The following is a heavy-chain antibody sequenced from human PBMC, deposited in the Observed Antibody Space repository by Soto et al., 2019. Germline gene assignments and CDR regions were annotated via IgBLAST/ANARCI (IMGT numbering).Heavy chain of an antibody. CDR1: GGSISSSSYY. CDR3: AREDSAHIAAAGTGAFDI. Sequence: SETLSLTCTVSGGSISSSSYYWGWIRQPPGKGLEWIGSIFYSGSTYYNPSLKSRVTISVDTSKNQFSLKLSSVTAADTAVYYCAREDSAHIAAAGTGAFDIWGQGTMVTVSS. CDR2: IFYSGST. J-gene: IGHJ3*02. V-gene: IGHV4-39*07. D-gene: IGHD6-13*01.